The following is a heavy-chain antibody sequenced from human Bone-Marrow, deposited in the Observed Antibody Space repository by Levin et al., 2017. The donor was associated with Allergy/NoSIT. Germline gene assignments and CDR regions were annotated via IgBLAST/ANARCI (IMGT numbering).Heavy chain of an antibody. CDR1: GFTFSSYG. V-gene: IGHV3-30*18. Sequence: GESLKISCAASGFTFSSYGMHWVRQAPGKGLEWVAVISYDGSNKYYADSVKGRFTISRDNSKNTLYLQMNSLRAEDTAVYYCAKTRLSVVVAATLDYWGQGTLVTVSS. CDR3: AKTRLSVVVAATLDY. J-gene: IGHJ4*02. D-gene: IGHD2-15*01. CDR2: ISYDGSNK.